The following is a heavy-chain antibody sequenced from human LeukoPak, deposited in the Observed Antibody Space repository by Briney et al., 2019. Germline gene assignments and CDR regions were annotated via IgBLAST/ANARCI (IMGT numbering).Heavy chain of an antibody. CDR1: GFTFSNYG. D-gene: IGHD3-3*01. J-gene: IGHJ4*02. Sequence: GGSLRLSCAASGFTFSNYGMHWVRQAPGKGLEWVAAISNDGSKMQYADPVKGRFTISRDKSKNTLYLQMNSLRVEDTALYYCAKPMFYDFWSGLDYWGQGTLVTVSS. V-gene: IGHV3-30*18. CDR3: AKPMFYDFWSGLDY. CDR2: ISNDGSKM.